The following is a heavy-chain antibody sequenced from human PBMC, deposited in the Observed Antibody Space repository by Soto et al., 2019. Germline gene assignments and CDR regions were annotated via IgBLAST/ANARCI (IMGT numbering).Heavy chain of an antibody. Sequence: GASVKVSCKASGYTFTGYYMHWVRQAPGQGLEWMGRINPNSGGTNYAQKFQGWVTMTRDTSISTAYMELSRLRSDDTAVYYCATSPDCSGGSCYWGSYYYYGMDVWGQGTTVTVSS. V-gene: IGHV1-2*04. D-gene: IGHD2-15*01. CDR2: INPNSGGT. CDR1: GYTFTGYY. CDR3: ATSPDCSGGSCYWGSYYYYGMDV. J-gene: IGHJ6*02.